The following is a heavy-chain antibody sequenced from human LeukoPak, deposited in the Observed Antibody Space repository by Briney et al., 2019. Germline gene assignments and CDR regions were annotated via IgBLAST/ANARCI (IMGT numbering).Heavy chain of an antibody. D-gene: IGHD3-22*01. CDR2: IGGSGGFT. V-gene: IGHV3-23*01. CDR3: AKDSPDYYDSSGYYYDY. CDR1: GFTFSSYA. Sequence: GGSLRLSCAASGFTFSSYAMNWVRQAPGKGLEWVSGIGGSGGFTYYADSVKGRFTISRDNSKNTLYLQMNSLRAEDTAVYYCAKDSPDYYDSSGYYYDYWGQGTLVTVSS. J-gene: IGHJ4*02.